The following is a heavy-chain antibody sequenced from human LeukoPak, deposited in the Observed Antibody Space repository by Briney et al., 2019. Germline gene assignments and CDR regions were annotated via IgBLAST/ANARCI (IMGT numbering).Heavy chain of an antibody. V-gene: IGHV3-11*04. CDR3: ARDAHDYGGRNDY. CDR1: GLTFSDSY. Sequence: GGSLRLSCAASGLTFSDSYMSCLREAPGKGGEWVSYICSSGSILYYADSVKGRFPLSPVNAQNSLYLQRNSLRAEDTAVYYCARDAHDYGGRNDYRGQGTLVTVSS. D-gene: IGHD4-23*01. J-gene: IGHJ4*02. CDR2: ICSSGSIL.